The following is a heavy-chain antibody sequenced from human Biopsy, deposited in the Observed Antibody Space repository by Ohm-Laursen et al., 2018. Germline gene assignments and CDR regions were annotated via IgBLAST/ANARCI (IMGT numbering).Heavy chain of an antibody. CDR1: GASIEDSY. D-gene: IGHD3-3*01. CDR3: ARLSTLFGVADFTDD. V-gene: IGHV4-59*08. Sequence: GTLSLTCTVSGASIEDSYWTWIRQAPGKTLEWIASINYRGNTNYNPSLKSRVTMSAHTPTNQFSLKLTSVTAADTAVYYCARLSTLFGVADFTDDWGQGTLVTVSS. J-gene: IGHJ4*02. CDR2: INYRGNT.